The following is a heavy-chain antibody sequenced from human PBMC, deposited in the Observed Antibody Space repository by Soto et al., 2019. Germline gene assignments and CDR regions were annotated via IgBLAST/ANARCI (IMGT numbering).Heavy chain of an antibody. CDR2: ISAYTGNK. CDR1: GYTLTNYG. D-gene: IGHD2-2*02. V-gene: IGHV1-18*04. J-gene: IGHJ6*02. CDR3: ARGPICNITSCYRYHYFSMDV. Sequence: ASVKVSCKASGYTLTNYGITWVRQAPGQGLEWVAWISAYTGNKKFAQKIQGRVTMTTDTSTRTAYMELRSLRSDDTAVYYCARGPICNITSCYRYHYFSMDVWGQGTTVTVSS.